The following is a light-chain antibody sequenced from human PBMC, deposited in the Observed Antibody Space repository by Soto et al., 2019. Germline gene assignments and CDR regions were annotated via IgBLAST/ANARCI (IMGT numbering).Light chain of an antibody. V-gene: IGKV4-1*01. CDR1: QSVLYSSNNKNY. CDR2: WAS. Sequence: DIVMTQSPDSLAVSLGERATINCKSSQSVLYSSNNKNYLAWYQQKPGQPPKLLIYWASTRESGVPDRFSGSGSGTDFTLTISSLQAEDVAVYYYHQYYAPPPTFGQGTKVEIK. J-gene: IGKJ1*01. CDR3: HQYYAPPPT.